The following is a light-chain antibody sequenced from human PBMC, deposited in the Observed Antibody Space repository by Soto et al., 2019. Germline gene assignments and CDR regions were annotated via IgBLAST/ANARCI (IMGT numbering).Light chain of an antibody. CDR3: CSYAGSHVA. V-gene: IGLV2-11*01. CDR1: SSDVGGYNY. Sequence: QSALTQPRSVSGSPGQSVTISCTGTSSDVGGYNYVSWYQQHPGKAPKVMIYDVSKRPSGVPDRFSGSKSGNTASLTISGLQAEDEADYYCCSYAGSHVAFGGGTKLTVL. CDR2: DVS. J-gene: IGLJ2*01.